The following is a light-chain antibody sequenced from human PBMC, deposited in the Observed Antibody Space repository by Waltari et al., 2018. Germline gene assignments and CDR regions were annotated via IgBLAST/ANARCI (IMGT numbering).Light chain of an antibody. CDR1: QSITNY. CDR2: DAS. CDR3: LQTYSTLMFS. J-gene: IGKJ3*01. V-gene: IGKV1-39*01. Sequence: DIQMTQSPSSLSASVGDRVTMTCRASQSITNYLIWYQHKLGEAPNLLVYDASTLVSGVPSRFNGSGSGTEFTLTSSSLQPEDLATYYCLQTYSTLMFSFGPGTKVDL.